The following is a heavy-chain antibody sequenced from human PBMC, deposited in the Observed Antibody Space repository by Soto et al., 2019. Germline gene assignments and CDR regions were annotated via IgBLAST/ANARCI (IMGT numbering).Heavy chain of an antibody. CDR2: INSDGGTT. Sequence: EVQVVESGGGFVQPGGSLRLSCAASGFTFSSYWIHWVRPAPGKGLVWVSRINSDGGTTNYEDSLKGRFTISRDNAKNTLFLQLNSLRAEDTAVYYCARAQSGSYSFDVWGQGTLVTVSS. D-gene: IGHD3-10*01. V-gene: IGHV3-74*01. J-gene: IGHJ4*02. CDR1: GFTFSSYW. CDR3: ARAQSGSYSFDV.